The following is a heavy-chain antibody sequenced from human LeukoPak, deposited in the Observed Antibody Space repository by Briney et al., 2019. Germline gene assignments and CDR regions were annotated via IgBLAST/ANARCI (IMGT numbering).Heavy chain of an antibody. CDR2: ISAYNGNT. J-gene: IGHJ5*02. CDR3: TRGAYSTSSSGFDP. D-gene: IGHD6-6*01. Sequence: ASVKVSCKASGYTFRTYGINWVRQAPGQGLEWMGWISAYNGNTNYAQKLQGRVTMTTDTSTSTAYMELRSLRSDDTAVYYCTRGAYSTSSSGFDPWGQGTLVTVSS. V-gene: IGHV1-18*01. CDR1: GYTFRTYG.